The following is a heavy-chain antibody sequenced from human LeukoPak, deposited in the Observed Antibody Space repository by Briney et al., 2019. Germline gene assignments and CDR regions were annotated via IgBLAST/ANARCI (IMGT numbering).Heavy chain of an antibody. CDR2: VFYSGTT. D-gene: IGHD3-22*01. J-gene: IGHJ3*02. CDR1: GGSIGSHY. CDR3: ARDYYDNRGEAFDI. V-gene: IGHV4-59*11. Sequence: PSETLSLTCTVSGGSIGSHYWSWIRQPPGSGLEWIGYVFYSGTTNYNPSFKSRVTISVDTSKNQFSLKLSSVTTADTAVYYCARDYYDNRGEAFDIWGLGTMVTVSS.